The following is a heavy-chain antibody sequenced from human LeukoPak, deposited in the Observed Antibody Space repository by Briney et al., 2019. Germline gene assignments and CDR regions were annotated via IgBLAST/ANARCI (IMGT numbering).Heavy chain of an antibody. Sequence: GGSLRLSCATSGFTFSTYNMNWVRQAPGKGLEWVSSISSSSSYIYYADSVKGRFTISRDNANNSLYLQMNSLRAEDMAFYYCARELYGSASKILDYWGQGTLVTVSS. J-gene: IGHJ4*02. CDR3: ARELYGSASKILDY. CDR2: ISSSSSYI. V-gene: IGHV3-21*01. CDR1: GFTFSTYN. D-gene: IGHD3-10*01.